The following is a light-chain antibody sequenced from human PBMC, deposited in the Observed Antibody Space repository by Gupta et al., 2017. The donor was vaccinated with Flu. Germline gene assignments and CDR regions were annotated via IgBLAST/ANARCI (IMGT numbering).Light chain of an antibody. CDR3: QSYDSSLSVSYV. Sequence: QSVLTQPPSVSGAPGQRVTISCTGSSSNIGAGYDVHWYQQLPGTAPKLLIYGNSNRPSGVPDRFSGSKSGTSASLAITGLQAEDEADYYCQSYDSSLSVSYVFRTGTKVTDL. J-gene: IGLJ1*01. CDR1: SSNIGAGYD. V-gene: IGLV1-40*01. CDR2: GNS.